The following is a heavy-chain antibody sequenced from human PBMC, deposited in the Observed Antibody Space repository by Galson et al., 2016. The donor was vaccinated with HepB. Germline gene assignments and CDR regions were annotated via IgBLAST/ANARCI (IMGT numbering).Heavy chain of an antibody. J-gene: IGHJ6*02. CDR1: GYTFSDFA. V-gene: IGHV7-4-1*02. D-gene: IGHD5-18*01. CDR2: INTDTGNP. Sequence: SVKVSCKASGYTFSDFAMNWVRQAPGQGLEWMGRINTDTGNPTYAQGFRGRFVFSLDTSASTTYLQISGLKAEDTAVYYCARDIGYSYSQNYYYGMDVWGQGTPVTVSS. CDR3: ARDIGYSYSQNYYYGMDV.